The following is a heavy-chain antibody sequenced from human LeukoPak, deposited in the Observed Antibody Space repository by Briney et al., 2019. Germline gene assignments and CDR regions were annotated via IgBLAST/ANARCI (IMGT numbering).Heavy chain of an antibody. D-gene: IGHD6-19*01. V-gene: IGHV3-23*01. J-gene: IGHJ4*02. Sequence: GGSLRLSCTAPGFTFSNYAMRWVRQAPGKGLEWVSAISGSGGSTYYADSVKGRFTIYRDNSKNTLYLQMNSLRAEDTAVYYCAKDPGYSSDWYGRGFEYWGQGTLVTVAS. CDR3: AKDPGYSSDWYGRGFEY. CDR2: ISGSGGST. CDR1: GFTFSNYA.